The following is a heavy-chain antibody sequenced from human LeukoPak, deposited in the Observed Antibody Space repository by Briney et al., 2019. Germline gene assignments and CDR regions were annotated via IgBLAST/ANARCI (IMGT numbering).Heavy chain of an antibody. V-gene: IGHV3-9*01. D-gene: IGHD5-12*01. J-gene: IGHJ4*02. Sequence: GGSLRLSCAASGFTFDDYAMQWVREAPGKGLEWGSGISWNSGSIGYADSVKGRFTISRDNAKNSLYLQMNSLRAEDTALYYCAKDSSGGYGTDFDYWGQGTLVTVSS. CDR3: AKDSSGGYGTDFDY. CDR2: ISWNSGSI. CDR1: GFTFDDYA.